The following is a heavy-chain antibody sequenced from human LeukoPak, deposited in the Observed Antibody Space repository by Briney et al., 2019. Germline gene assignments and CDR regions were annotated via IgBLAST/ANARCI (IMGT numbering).Heavy chain of an antibody. CDR3: ARDLSLGYGDSAGVDY. CDR1: GYTFTSYG. J-gene: IGHJ4*02. V-gene: IGHV1-18*01. D-gene: IGHD4-17*01. CDR2: ISAYNGYT. Sequence: ASVKVSCKASGYTFTSYGITWVRQAPGQGLEWMGWISAYNGYTNYAQNLQGRVTMTTDTSTSTAYMELRSLRSDDTAVYYCARDLSLGYGDSAGVDYWGQGTLVTVSS.